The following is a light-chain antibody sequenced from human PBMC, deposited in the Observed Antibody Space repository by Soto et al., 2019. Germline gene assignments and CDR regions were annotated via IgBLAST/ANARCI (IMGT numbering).Light chain of an antibody. CDR2: GAS. CDR3: QQRNSWPRT. CDR1: QSVGSN. J-gene: IGKJ1*01. V-gene: IGKV3-15*01. Sequence: ERVMTQSPATLSVSPGERATLSCRASQSVGSNLAWYQQKPGQAPRLLIFGASSRATGVPARFSGSGSGTDFNLTISSLDPEDFAVYYCQQRNSWPRTFGQGTKVDIK.